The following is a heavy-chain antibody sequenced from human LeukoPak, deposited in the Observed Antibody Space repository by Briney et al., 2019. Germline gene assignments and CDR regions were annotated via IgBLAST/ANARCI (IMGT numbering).Heavy chain of an antibody. V-gene: IGHV4-4*07. D-gene: IGHD6-13*01. CDR2: IYTSGST. CDR3: ARDSRASSWDLGDYYYYMDV. J-gene: IGHJ6*03. Sequence: SETLSLTCTVSGGSISSYYWSWIRQPAGKGLEWIGRIYTSGSTNYNPSLKSRVTMSVDTSKNQFSLKLSSVTAADTAVYYCARDSRASSWDLGDYYYYMDVWGKGTTVTVSS. CDR1: GGSISSYY.